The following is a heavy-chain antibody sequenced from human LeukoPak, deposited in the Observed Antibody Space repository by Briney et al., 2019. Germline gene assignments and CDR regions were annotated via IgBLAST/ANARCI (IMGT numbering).Heavy chain of an antibody. D-gene: IGHD3-22*01. CDR2: IRYDGLNK. J-gene: IGHJ4*02. V-gene: IGHV3-30*02. CDR1: GFNFDTYG. CDR3: ARELTYYYDSSGYYTFDY. Sequence: GGSLRLSCVASGFNFDTYGMHWVRQAPGKGLEWVAFIRYDGLNKYFGDSVKGRFTISRDNAKNSLYLQMNSLRAEDTAVYYCARELTYYYDSSGYYTFDYWGQGTLVTVSS.